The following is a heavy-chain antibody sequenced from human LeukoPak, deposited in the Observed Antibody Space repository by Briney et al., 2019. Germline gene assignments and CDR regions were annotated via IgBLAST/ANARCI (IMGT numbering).Heavy chain of an antibody. CDR1: GFTFSSYA. Sequence: GGSLRLSCAASGFTFSSYAMSWVRQAPGKGLEWVSVISGSGGSTHYADSVKGRFTISRDNSKNTLYLQMNSLRAEGTAVYYCASQAAGSGSYYYCFDYWGQGTLVTVSS. CDR3: ASQAAGSGSYYYCFDY. V-gene: IGHV3-23*01. D-gene: IGHD1-26*01. CDR2: ISGSGGST. J-gene: IGHJ4*02.